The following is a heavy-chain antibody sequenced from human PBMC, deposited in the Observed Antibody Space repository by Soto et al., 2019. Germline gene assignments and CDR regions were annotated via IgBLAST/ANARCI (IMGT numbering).Heavy chain of an antibody. CDR1: EYSFSTYW. J-gene: IGHJ6*02. CDR2: IYPGDSDT. Sequence: PGESLKISCKGSEYSFSTYWIAWVRQMPGKGLEWMGIIYPGDSDTRYSPSFQGPVTISADKSISTAHLQWSSLKASDTAMYYCARQIRHGDSWSNEYYYYGLDVWGQGTMVTVSS. D-gene: IGHD3-3*01. CDR3: ARQIRHGDSWSNEYYYYGLDV. V-gene: IGHV5-51*01.